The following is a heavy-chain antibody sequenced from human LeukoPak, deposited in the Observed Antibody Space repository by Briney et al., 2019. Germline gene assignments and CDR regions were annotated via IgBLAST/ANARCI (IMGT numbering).Heavy chain of an antibody. CDR3: ARLPGYISSWYFDY. CDR1: GYIFASFW. D-gene: IGHD6-13*01. J-gene: IGHJ4*02. Sequence: GEPLHFSCKSSGYIFASFWIGGGRDPRGKGLEWMEIISLCHSDPRYSPSFQGQVTISADKSIITAYLQWSSLKASDTAMYYCARLPGYISSWYFDYWASEPWSPSPQ. V-gene: IGHV5-51*01. CDR2: ISLCHSDP.